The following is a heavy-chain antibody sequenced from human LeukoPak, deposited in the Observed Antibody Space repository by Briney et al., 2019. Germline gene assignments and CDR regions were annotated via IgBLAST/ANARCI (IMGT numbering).Heavy chain of an antibody. CDR1: GFTFSSYW. D-gene: IGHD3-10*01. J-gene: IGHJ4*02. CDR2: IKQDGSEK. Sequence: PGGSLRLSCAASGFTFSSYWMSWVRQAPGKGLEWVANIKQDGSEKYYVDSVKGRFTISRDNAKNSLYLQMNSLRAEDTALYYCAKDVGLGVRTLWFRELLFLAFDYWGQGTLVTVSS. V-gene: IGHV3-7*03. CDR3: AKDVGLGVRTLWFRELLFLAFDY.